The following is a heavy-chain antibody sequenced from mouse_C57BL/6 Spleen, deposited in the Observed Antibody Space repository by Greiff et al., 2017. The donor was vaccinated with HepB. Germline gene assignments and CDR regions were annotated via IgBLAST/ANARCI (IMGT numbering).Heavy chain of an antibody. Sequence: VQLQQPGAELVKPGASVKLSCKASGYTFTSYWMQWVKQRPGQGLEWIGEIDPSDSYTNYNQKFKGKATLTVDTSSSTAYMQLSSLTSEDSAVYYGARGWEKYYFDYWGQGTTLTVSS. J-gene: IGHJ2*01. CDR1: GYTFTSYW. D-gene: IGHD3-3*01. V-gene: IGHV1-50*01. CDR2: IDPSDSYT. CDR3: ARGWEKYYFDY.